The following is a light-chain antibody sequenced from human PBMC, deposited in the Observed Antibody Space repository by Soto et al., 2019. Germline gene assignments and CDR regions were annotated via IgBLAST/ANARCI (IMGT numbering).Light chain of an antibody. Sequence: DIQMTPSPSSLSASVVDRVSITCRASQSLAGYLNWYQQEPGKAPKLLIYAVGNLPRGVPSRFSGSGSGTDFTLTINSLQPEDFATYYWQQSYSTPYTFGHGTKLEIK. J-gene: IGKJ2*01. CDR1: QSLAGY. V-gene: IGKV1-39*01. CDR3: QQSYSTPYT. CDR2: AVG.